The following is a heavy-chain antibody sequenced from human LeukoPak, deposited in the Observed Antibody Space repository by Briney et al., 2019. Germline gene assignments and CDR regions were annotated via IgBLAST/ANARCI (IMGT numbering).Heavy chain of an antibody. CDR1: GFTFSNYY. V-gene: IGHV3-7*03. CDR2: IKQDGSDK. D-gene: IGHD4-17*01. Sequence: GGSLRLSCAASGFTFSNYYMSWVRQAPGKGLEWVANIKQDGSDKSYVDSVKGRFTISRDNAKNSMYLQMNSLRPEDTAVYYCARDPDYGDPEWGQGTLVTVSS. CDR3: ARDPDYGDPE. J-gene: IGHJ4*02.